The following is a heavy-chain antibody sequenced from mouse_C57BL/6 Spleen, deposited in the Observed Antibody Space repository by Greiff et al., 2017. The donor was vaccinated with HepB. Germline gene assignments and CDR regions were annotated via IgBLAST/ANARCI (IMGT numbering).Heavy chain of an antibody. CDR1: GFSLTSYD. D-gene: IGHD2-1*01. CDR3: ARGDCNYYFDY. J-gene: IGHJ2*01. V-gene: IGHV2-2*01. Sequence: QVQLQQSGPGLVQPSQSLSITCTVSGFSLTSYDVHWVRQSPGKGLEWLGVIWSGGSTDYNAAFISRLSISKNNSKSQVFFKMTSLQADDTAIYYSARGDCNYYFDYWGQGTTLTVSS. CDR2: IWSGGST.